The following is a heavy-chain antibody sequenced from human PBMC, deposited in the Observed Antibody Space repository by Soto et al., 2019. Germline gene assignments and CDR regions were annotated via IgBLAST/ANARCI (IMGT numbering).Heavy chain of an antibody. Sequence: EEQLVESGGGLVEPGGSLRLSCAASGFIFSNTWINWVRQAPGKGLEWVGRIKTKIEGGTTNYAAPVKGRFTVSGDDSKNTVYLHMNSLRTEDTAVYYCTADIPNICANYGMDVWGQGTTVTVSS. D-gene: IGHD2-2*02. V-gene: IGHV3-15*07. CDR2: IKTKIEGGTT. J-gene: IGHJ6*02. CDR3: TADIPNICANYGMDV. CDR1: GFIFSNTW.